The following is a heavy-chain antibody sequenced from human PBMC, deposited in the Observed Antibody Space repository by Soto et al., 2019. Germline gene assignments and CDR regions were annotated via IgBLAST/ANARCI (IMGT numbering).Heavy chain of an antibody. Sequence: SETLSLTCDVSGQAYGPYFWSWIRQSPGKGLEWIGEISHMGVPNYNPALNNRVTISGDSSKKHFSLSLTSVTAADTAVYYCAHLRSLHWFQFTMDVWGQGNTVTVSS. CDR3: AHLRSLHWFQFTMDV. J-gene: IGHJ6*02. V-gene: IGHV4-34*01. CDR2: ISHMGVP. CDR1: GQAYGPYF. D-gene: IGHD3-3*01.